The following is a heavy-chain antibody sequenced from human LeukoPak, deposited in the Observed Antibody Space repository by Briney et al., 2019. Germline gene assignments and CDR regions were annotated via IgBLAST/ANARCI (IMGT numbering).Heavy chain of an antibody. CDR1: GYTFTSYG. CDR3: AREVRYYDILTGYLGGGYYYYGMDV. J-gene: IGHJ6*04. D-gene: IGHD3-9*01. CDR2: ISAYNGNT. Sequence: ASVKVSCKASGYTFTSYGISWVRQAPGQGLEWMGWISAYNGNTNYAQKLQGRVTMTTDTSTSTAYMELRSLRPDDTAVYYCAREVRYYDILTGYLGGGYYYYGMDVWGKGTTVTVSS. V-gene: IGHV1-18*04.